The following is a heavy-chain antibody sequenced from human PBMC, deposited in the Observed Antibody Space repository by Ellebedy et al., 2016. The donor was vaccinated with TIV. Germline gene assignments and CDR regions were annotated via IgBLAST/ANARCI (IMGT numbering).Heavy chain of an antibody. D-gene: IGHD4-23*01. V-gene: IGHV1-2*02. Sequence: ASVKVSCKVSGYTLTELSMHWVRQAPGKGLEWMGGIIPIFGTANYAQKFQGRVTMTRDTSISTAYMDLSRLRSDDTAVYYCARGPYGGISGWYFDVWGRGTLVTVSS. CDR3: ARGPYGGISGWYFDV. J-gene: IGHJ2*01. CDR2: IIPIFGTA. CDR1: GYTLTELS.